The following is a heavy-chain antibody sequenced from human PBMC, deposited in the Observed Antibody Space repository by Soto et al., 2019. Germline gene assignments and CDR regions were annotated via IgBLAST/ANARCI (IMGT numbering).Heavy chain of an antibody. CDR2: IFSNDEK. J-gene: IGHJ4*02. CDR1: GFSLSNARMG. V-gene: IGHV2-26*01. D-gene: IGHD3-10*01. CDR3: ARIRATMVRGVIISSVFDY. Sequence: QVTLKESGPVLVKPTETLTLTCTVSGFSLSNARMGVSWIRQPPGKAMEWLAHIFSNDEKFYSTFLKSRLTIPRDTSKSHVVLTMTNMDHVDTATYYCARIRATMVRGVIISSVFDYWGQGTLVTVSS.